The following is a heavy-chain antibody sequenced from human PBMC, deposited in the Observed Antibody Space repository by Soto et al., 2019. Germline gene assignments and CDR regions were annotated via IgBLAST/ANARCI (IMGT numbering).Heavy chain of an antibody. J-gene: IGHJ3*02. CDR1: GGSFSGYY. Sequence: QVQLQQWGAGLLKPPETLSLTCAVYGGSFSGYYWSWIRQPPGKGLEWVGEINHSGTTNYNPSLKSRVTISVDTSKSQLSLRLSSVTAADTAVYYCARGPAHGAFDIWGQGTMVIVSS. CDR3: ARGPAHGAFDI. V-gene: IGHV4-34*02. CDR2: INHSGTT.